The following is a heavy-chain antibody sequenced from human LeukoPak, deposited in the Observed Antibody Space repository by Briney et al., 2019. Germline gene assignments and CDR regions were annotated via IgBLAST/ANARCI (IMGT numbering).Heavy chain of an antibody. CDR2: IYYNGST. Sequence: PSETLSLTCTVSGGSITNYYWTWIRQPPGKGLEWIGYIYYNGSTNYYPSLRSRRTMSVDTSKSQFSLKLNSVTAADTAVYYCARDRSDAPPNSRHNYYGSGSYICRGQGTLVTVSS. V-gene: IGHV4-59*12. J-gene: IGHJ4*02. CDR1: GGSITNYY. D-gene: IGHD3-10*01. CDR3: ARDRSDAPPNSRHNYYGSGSYIC.